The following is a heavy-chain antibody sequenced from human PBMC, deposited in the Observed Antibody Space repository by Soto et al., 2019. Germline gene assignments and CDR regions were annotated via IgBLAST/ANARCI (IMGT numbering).Heavy chain of an antibody. Sequence: EVQLVESGGGLVQPGGSLRLSCAASGFTFSRYWMHWVRQAPGKGPVWVSRIAGEGISTNYADSVKGRFTASRDNAKNTVYLEMSSLRAEDTAVYYCIRDLRSGDFWGQGTLVTVSS. V-gene: IGHV3-74*01. D-gene: IGHD6-19*01. CDR1: GFTFSRYW. CDR3: IRDLRSGDF. J-gene: IGHJ4*02. CDR2: IAGEGIST.